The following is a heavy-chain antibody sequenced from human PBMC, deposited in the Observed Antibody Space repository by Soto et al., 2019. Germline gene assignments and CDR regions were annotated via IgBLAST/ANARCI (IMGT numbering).Heavy chain of an antibody. CDR2: IHGGGAGT. D-gene: IGHD3-10*01. V-gene: IGHV3-23*01. Sequence: EAQLLESGGGLVQPGGSLRLTCAASGFTFSNYAMTWVRQVPGKGLEWVSSIHGGGAGTYYSVSVKGRFTVPRDDSEKTLYLQRSGLRVDGTAVYYCGNDAVSNNGEWDWIDPWGQGTLVIVSS. CDR1: GFTFSNYA. J-gene: IGHJ5*02. CDR3: GNDAVSNNGEWDWIDP.